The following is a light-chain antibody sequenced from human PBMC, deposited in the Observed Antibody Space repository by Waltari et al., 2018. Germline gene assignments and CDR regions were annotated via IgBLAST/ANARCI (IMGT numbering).Light chain of an antibody. CDR1: QSISTY. V-gene: IGKV1-39*01. Sequence: DIQMTQSPSSLSASVADRVPITCRASQSISTYLSWYQQKPGKAPNLLIYGASNLQSGVPSRFSGRGSGTDFTLTISSLQPEDFANYYCQQSDSLPWTFGQGTKVEIK. J-gene: IGKJ1*01. CDR3: QQSDSLPWT. CDR2: GAS.